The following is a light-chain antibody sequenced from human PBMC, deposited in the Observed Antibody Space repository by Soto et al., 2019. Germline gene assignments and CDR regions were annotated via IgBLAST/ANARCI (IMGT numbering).Light chain of an antibody. CDR1: QSISTY. V-gene: IGKV3-11*01. CDR2: DAS. Sequence: DIVLTQSPATLSLSPGERATLSCRASQSISTYLAWFQQKPGQATRLLIYDASNRATGIPVRFSGSGSGTDFTLTISSLEPEDFAIYYCQQRSNWPPVTFGQGTRLQIK. CDR3: QQRSNWPPVT. J-gene: IGKJ5*01.